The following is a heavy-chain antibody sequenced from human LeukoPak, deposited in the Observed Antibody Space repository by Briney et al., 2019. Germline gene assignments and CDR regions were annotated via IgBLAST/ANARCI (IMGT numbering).Heavy chain of an antibody. CDR1: GYSFTNYD. V-gene: IGHV1-8*01. D-gene: IGHD4-17*01. CDR3: ASTTVTTWNDAFDI. J-gene: IGHJ3*02. CDR2: MNPNSGTV. Sequence: ASVKVSCKASGYSFTNYDINWVRQATGHGLEWMGWMNPNSGTVGYAQKFQGRVTMTRNASISAAYMELSSLTSEDAAVYYCASTTVTTWNDAFDIWGQGTMVTVSS.